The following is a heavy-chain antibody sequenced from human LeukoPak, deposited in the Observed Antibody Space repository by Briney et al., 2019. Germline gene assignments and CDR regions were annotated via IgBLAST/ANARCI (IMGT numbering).Heavy chain of an antibody. CDR1: GGSISSSSYY. V-gene: IGHV4-39*07. D-gene: IGHD3-10*01. Sequence: KASETLSLTCTVSGGSISSSSYYWGWIRQPPGKGLEWIGSIYYSGSTYYNPSLKSRVTISVDTSKNQFSLKLSSVTAADTAVYYCARGGFGHLGFDPWGQGTLVTVSS. CDR3: ARGGFGHLGFDP. J-gene: IGHJ5*02. CDR2: IYYSGST.